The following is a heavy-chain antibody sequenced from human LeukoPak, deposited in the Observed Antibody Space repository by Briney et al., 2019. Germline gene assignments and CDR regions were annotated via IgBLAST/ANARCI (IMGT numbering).Heavy chain of an antibody. CDR2: ISGSGGST. Sequence: GGSLRLSCAASGFTFSNYAMSWVRQAPGKGLEWVSSISGSGGSTYYADSVKGRFTISRDNSKNTLYLQLNSLRAEDTAVCYCAKGYYGSGNSWGYFDYWGQGTLVTVSS. CDR1: GFTFSNYA. V-gene: IGHV3-23*01. CDR3: AKGYYGSGNSWGYFDY. J-gene: IGHJ4*02. D-gene: IGHD3-10*01.